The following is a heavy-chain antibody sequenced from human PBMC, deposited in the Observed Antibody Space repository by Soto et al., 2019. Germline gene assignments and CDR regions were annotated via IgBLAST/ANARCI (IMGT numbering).Heavy chain of an antibody. CDR3: ARGGSLWFGELSAYYYGMDV. V-gene: IGHV1-2*04. CDR2: INPNSGGT. CDR1: GYTFTGYY. D-gene: IGHD3-10*01. Sequence: QVQLVQSGAEVKKPGASVKVSCKASGYTFTGYYMHWVRQAPGQGLEWMGWINPNSGGTNYAQKFQGCVTTTRDPSISTGYMELSRLRSDDTAVYYCARGGSLWFGELSAYYYGMDVWGQGTTVTVSS. J-gene: IGHJ6*02.